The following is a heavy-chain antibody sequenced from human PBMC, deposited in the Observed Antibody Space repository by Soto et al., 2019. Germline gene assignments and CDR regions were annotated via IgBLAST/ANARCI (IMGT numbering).Heavy chain of an antibody. CDR2: ISGSGGST. CDR1: GFTFSSYA. Sequence: GGSLRLSCAVSGFTFSSYAMSWVRQAPGKGLEWVSAISGSGGSTYYADSVKGRFTISRDSSKNTLYLQMNSLRAEDTAIFYCAKENGYSSSWFEFDYWGQGTLVTVSS. D-gene: IGHD6-13*01. CDR3: AKENGYSSSWFEFDY. V-gene: IGHV3-23*01. J-gene: IGHJ4*02.